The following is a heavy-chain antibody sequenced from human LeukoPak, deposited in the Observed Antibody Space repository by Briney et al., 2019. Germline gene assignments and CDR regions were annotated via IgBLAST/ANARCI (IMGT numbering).Heavy chain of an antibody. V-gene: IGHV1-46*01. J-gene: IGHJ3*02. CDR1: GYTFTSYG. D-gene: IGHD2-2*01. Sequence: ASVKVSCKTSGYTFTSYGISWVRQAPGQGLEWMGIINPSGGSTSYAQKFQGRVTMTRDTSTSTVYMELSSLRSEDTAVYYCARDDQLIWGQGTMVTVSS. CDR3: ARDDQLI. CDR2: INPSGGST.